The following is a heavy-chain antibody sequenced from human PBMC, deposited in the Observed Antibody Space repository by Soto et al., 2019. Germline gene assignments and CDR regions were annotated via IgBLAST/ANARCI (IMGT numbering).Heavy chain of an antibody. D-gene: IGHD3-22*01. CDR3: ARDLYDSSEDGMDV. J-gene: IGHJ6*02. CDR2: ISSSSSYI. V-gene: IGHV3-21*01. Sequence: GGSLRLSCAASGFTFSSYAMSWVRQAPGKGLEWVSSISSSSSYIYYADSVKGRFTISRDNAKNSLYLQMNSLRAEDTAVYYCARDLYDSSEDGMDVWGQGTTVTVSS. CDR1: GFTFSSYA.